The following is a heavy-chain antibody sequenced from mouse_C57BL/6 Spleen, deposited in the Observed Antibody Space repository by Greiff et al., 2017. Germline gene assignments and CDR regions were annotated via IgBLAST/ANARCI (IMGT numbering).Heavy chain of an antibody. CDR2: IYPGDGDT. CDR1: GYAFSSSW. J-gene: IGHJ4*01. Sequence: VQLVESGPELVKPGASVKISCKASGYAFSSSWINWVKQRPGKGLEWIGRIYPGDGDTNYNGKFKGKATLTADKSSSTAYMQLSSLTSEDSAVDFCAREGGYYDSYAMDYWGQGTSVTVSS. V-gene: IGHV1-82*01. D-gene: IGHD2-3*01. CDR3: AREGGYYDSYAMDY.